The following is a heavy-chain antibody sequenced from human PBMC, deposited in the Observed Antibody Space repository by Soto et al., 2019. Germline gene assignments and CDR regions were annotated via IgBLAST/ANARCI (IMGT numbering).Heavy chain of an antibody. J-gene: IGHJ6*02. Sequence: EVQLVESGGGLVQPGGSLKLSCAASGFTFSGSAMHWVRQASGKGLEWVGRIRSKANSYATAYGASVKGRFTISRDDSXTTAYRQMSSLKTEDKAVYYWAGGSGSYFYYYGMDVWGQGTTVIVSS. V-gene: IGHV3-73*01. CDR2: IRSKANSYAT. CDR1: GFTFSGSA. CDR3: AGGSGSYFYYYGMDV. D-gene: IGHD3-10*01.